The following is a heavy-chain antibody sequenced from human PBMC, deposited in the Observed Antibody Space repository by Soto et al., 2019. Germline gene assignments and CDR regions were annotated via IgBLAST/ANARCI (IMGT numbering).Heavy chain of an antibody. CDR3: ARVIPGGWDP. D-gene: IGHD2-21*01. V-gene: IGHV1-69*02. J-gene: IGHJ5*02. CDR2: IIRILGIA. CDR1: GGTFSSYT. Sequence: QVQLVQSGAEVKKPGSSVKVSGKASGGTFSSYTISWVRQAPGQGLEWMGRIIRILGIANYAQKFQGRVTITAEKSTSTAYRELSSRRSEDTAVYYCARVIPGGWDPWGQGPLVTVSS.